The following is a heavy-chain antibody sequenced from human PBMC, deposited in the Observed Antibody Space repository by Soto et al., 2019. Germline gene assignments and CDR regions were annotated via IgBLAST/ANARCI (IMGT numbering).Heavy chain of an antibody. Sequence: LSLTCTVSGGSISSYYWSWIRQPPGKGLEWIGYIYYSGSTNYNPSLKSRVTISVDTSKNQFSLKLSSVTAADTAVYYCARIRKIYFDYWGQGTLVTVS. CDR1: GGSISSYY. J-gene: IGHJ4*02. V-gene: IGHV4-59*01. CDR3: ARIRKIYFDY. CDR2: IYYSGST.